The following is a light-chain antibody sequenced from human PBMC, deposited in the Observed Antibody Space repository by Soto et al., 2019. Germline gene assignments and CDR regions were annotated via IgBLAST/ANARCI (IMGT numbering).Light chain of an antibody. CDR3: EQYDSRSPWT. J-gene: IGKJ1*01. Sequence: EIVMTQSPATLSVSPGERATLSCRASQSVGSNLAWYQQRPGQPPRLLIFGASTRATDIPARFTGSGSGTEFTLTISSLQPDDFATYYCEQYDSRSPWTFGQGTKVDIK. V-gene: IGKV3-15*01. CDR2: GAS. CDR1: QSVGSN.